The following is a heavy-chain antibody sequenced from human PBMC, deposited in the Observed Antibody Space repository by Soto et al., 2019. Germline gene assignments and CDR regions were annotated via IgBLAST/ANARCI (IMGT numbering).Heavy chain of an antibody. CDR1: GFTFSSYG. Sequence: GGSLRRSCAASGFTFSSYGMHWVRQAPGKGLEWVAVISYDGRNKYYSDSVKGRFTISRDNSKNTLYLQMSSLRPEDTAVYYCVKDGSSGWPYYYATDVSGQGTTSTVSS. J-gene: IGHJ6*02. V-gene: IGHV3-30*18. CDR3: VKDGSSGWPYYYATDV. CDR2: ISYDGRNK. D-gene: IGHD6-19*01.